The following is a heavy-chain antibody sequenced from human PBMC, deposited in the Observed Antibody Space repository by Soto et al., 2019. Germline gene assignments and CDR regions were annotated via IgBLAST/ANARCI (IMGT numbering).Heavy chain of an antibody. Sequence: EVQLVESGGGLVKPGGSLRLSCAASGFTFTRYSMNWVRQAPGKGMEWVSSISGSSSYIYYADSVKGRFTIYSDNAKDSMYMKMNSLRAEETAVYYCAGQKDAFHIWGKGTMVTVSS. J-gene: IGHJ3*02. CDR2: ISGSSSYI. CDR3: AGQKDAFHI. CDR1: GFTFTRYS. V-gene: IGHV3-21*01.